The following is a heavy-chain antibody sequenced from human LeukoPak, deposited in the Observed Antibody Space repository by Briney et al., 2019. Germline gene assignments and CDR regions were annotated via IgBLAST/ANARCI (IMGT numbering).Heavy chain of an antibody. CDR1: GGTFSSYA. CDR2: IIPIFGIA. D-gene: IGHD3-22*01. V-gene: IGHV1-69*04. Sequence: GASVKVSCKASGGTFSSYAISWVRRAPGQGLEWMGRIIPIFGIANYAQKFQGRVTITADKSTSTAYMKLSSLRSEDTAVYYCARDMDSSGWKDVWGQGTTVTVSS. J-gene: IGHJ6*02. CDR3: ARDMDSSGWKDV.